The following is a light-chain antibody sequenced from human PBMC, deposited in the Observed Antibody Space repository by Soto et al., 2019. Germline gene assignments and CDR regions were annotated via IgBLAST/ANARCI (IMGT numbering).Light chain of an antibody. J-gene: IGLJ2*01. CDR2: GNI. Sequence: QSVLTQPPSVSGAPGQRVALSCAGTSSNIGAGYDVHWYQHLPGTAPKLLIFGNINRPAGVPDRFSGSKSGTSASLAISGLQAADEGYYYCQTYDTGVSGSIFGGGTKLTV. CDR1: SSNIGAGYD. V-gene: IGLV1-40*01. CDR3: QTYDTGVSGSI.